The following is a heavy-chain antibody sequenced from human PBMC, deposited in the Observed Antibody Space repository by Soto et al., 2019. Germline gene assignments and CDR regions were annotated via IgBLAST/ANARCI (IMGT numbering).Heavy chain of an antibody. D-gene: IGHD1-26*01. J-gene: IGHJ4*02. CDR1: GFTFSDHY. CDR3: DRVGRRGTYQFDL. Sequence: GGSLRLSCAASGFTFSDHYMDWVRQAPGKGLEWVGRSRNKANSYSTEYAASVKGRFTISRDESKNSLYLQMNSLQTEDTAVYYCDRVGRRGTYQFDLWGPGTLVTVSS. CDR2: SRNKANSYST. V-gene: IGHV3-72*01.